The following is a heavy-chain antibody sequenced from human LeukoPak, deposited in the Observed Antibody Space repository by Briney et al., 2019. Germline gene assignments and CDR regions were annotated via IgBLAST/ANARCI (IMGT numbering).Heavy chain of an antibody. J-gene: IGHJ6*02. CDR2: ISGSGGST. D-gene: IGHD6-13*01. CDR1: GFTFSSYA. V-gene: IGHV3-23*01. Sequence: GGSLRLSCAASGFTFSSYAMSWVRQAPGKGLEWVSAISGSGGSTYYADSVKDRFTISRDNSKNTLYLQMNSLRAEDTAVYYCAKGSAAGTGIGFYYGMDVWGQGTTVTVSS. CDR3: AKGSAAGTGIGFYYGMDV.